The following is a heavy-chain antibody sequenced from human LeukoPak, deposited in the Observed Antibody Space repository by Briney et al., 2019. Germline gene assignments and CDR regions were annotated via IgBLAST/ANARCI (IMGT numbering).Heavy chain of an antibody. J-gene: IGHJ3*02. D-gene: IGHD1-7*01. CDR2: IHWNGGRT. V-gene: IGHV3-20*04. Sequence: GGSLRLSCAASGFTFDNYGINWVRQAPGKGLEWVSRIHWNGGRTGYADSVKGRFTISRDNAKNSLYLQMNSLRVEDTALYYCARQRSPAELRGAFDIWGQGTMVTVSS. CDR3: ARQRSPAELRGAFDI. CDR1: GFTFDNYG.